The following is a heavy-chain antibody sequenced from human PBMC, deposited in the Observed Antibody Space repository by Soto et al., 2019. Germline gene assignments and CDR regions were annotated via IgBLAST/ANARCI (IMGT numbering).Heavy chain of an antibody. CDR3: VRGGAYGDYRLDY. CDR1: GFNFSIYW. V-gene: IGHV3-74*01. J-gene: IGHJ4*02. Sequence: RGSLRLSCAASGFNFSIYWMHWVRQAPGKGLVWVSRINSDGSATYYADSVKGRFTISRDNAKNTLYVQMHSLRAEDTAVYYCVRGGAYGDYRLDYWGQGTPVTVSS. CDR2: INSDGSAT. D-gene: IGHD4-17*01.